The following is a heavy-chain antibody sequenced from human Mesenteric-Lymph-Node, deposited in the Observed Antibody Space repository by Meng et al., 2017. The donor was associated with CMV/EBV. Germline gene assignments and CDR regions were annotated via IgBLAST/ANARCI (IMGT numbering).Heavy chain of an antibody. J-gene: IGHJ5*02. Sequence: GESLKISCAASGFTFNTHWMHWVRQAPGKGLVWVSRINSDGSSTSYADSVKGRFTISRDNAKNTLYLQMNSLRAEDTAVYYCARDRGVGWFDPWGQGTLVTVSS. CDR2: INSDGSST. CDR3: ARDRGVGWFDP. V-gene: IGHV3-74*01. CDR1: GFTFNTHW. D-gene: IGHD1-26*01.